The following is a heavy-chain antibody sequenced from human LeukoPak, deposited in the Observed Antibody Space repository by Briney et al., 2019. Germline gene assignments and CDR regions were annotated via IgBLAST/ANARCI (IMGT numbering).Heavy chain of an antibody. J-gene: IGHJ4*02. CDR2: IYYSGST. Sequence: SETLSLTCTVSGGSISSSSYYWGWIRQPPGKGLEWIGSIYYSGSTYYNPSLKSRVTISVDTSKNQFSLKLSSVTAADTAVYYCVRHGHDSSGYYYFDYWGQGTLVTVSS. D-gene: IGHD3-22*01. V-gene: IGHV4-39*01. CDR3: VRHGHDSSGYYYFDY. CDR1: GGSISSSSYY.